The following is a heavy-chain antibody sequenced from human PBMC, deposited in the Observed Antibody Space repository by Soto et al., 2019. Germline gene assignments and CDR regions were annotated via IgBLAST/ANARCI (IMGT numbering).Heavy chain of an antibody. V-gene: IGHV4-30-4*01. Sequence: SETLSLTCTVSGGSISSGDYYWSWIRQPPGKGLEWIGYIYYSGSTYYNPSLKSRVTISVDTSKNQFSLKLSSVTAADTAVYYCARDNPWFGELLPYYYYYGMDVWGEGTTVTVSS. J-gene: IGHJ6*04. D-gene: IGHD3-10*01. CDR3: ARDNPWFGELLPYYYYYGMDV. CDR2: IYYSGST. CDR1: GGSISSGDYY.